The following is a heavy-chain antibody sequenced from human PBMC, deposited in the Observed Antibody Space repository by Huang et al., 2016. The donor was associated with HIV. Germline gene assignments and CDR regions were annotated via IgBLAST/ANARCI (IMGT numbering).Heavy chain of an antibody. V-gene: IGHV1-69*13. CDR2: IIPRVGTR. D-gene: IGHD3-16*01. J-gene: IGHJ3*01. CDR3: AKRGGAWGSPYAFDL. Sequence: QVQLVQSGAEVRKPGSSVKVSCRASGGAFNNFGINWVRQAPGKGVEWMGGIIPRVGTRNDEQRFKDRVTITADETTGVVHLEVTSLRSDDTAVYFCAKRGGAWGSPYAFDLWGPGTMVTVSS. CDR1: GGAFNNFG.